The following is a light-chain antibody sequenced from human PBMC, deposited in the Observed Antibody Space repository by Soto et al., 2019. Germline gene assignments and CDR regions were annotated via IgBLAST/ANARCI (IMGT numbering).Light chain of an antibody. CDR1: SSDVGSYNR. J-gene: IGLJ1*01. Sequence: NQPPSGNGAHVHSVAISCTETSSDVGSYNRVSWYQQPPGTAPKVMIYEVSNRPSGVPDRFSGSKSGNTASLTISGLQAEDEADYYCSSYTSSKTYVFGTGIKVNV. V-gene: IGLV2-18*02. CDR3: SSYTSSKTYV. CDR2: EVS.